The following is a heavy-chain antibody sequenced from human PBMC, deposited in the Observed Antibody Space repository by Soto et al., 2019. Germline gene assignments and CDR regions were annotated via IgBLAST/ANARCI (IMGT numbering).Heavy chain of an antibody. V-gene: IGHV4-59*01. J-gene: IGHJ6*02. CDR2: IYYSGST. Sequence: SETLSLTCTVSGGSISSYYWSWIRQPPGKGLEWIGYIYYSGSTNYNPSLKSRVTISVDTSKNQFSLKLSPVTAADTAVYYCARLSGYSYGGKYYYYYGMDVWGQGTTVTVSS. D-gene: IGHD5-18*01. CDR3: ARLSGYSYGGKYYYYYGMDV. CDR1: GGSISSYY.